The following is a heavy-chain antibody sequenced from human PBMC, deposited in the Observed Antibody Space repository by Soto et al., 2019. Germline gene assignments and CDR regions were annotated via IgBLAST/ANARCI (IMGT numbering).Heavy chain of an antibody. CDR1: GFTFSSHA. CDR2: ISGSGGST. Sequence: GGSLRLSCAASGFTFSSHAMGWVRQAPGKGLEWVSAISGSGGSTFYADSVKGRLTISRDNSKDTLYLQMNSLRAEDTAEYYCAKGGYCSSTTCYGWFDPWGQGTLVTVSS. D-gene: IGHD2-2*01. V-gene: IGHV3-23*01. CDR3: AKGGYCSSTTCYGWFDP. J-gene: IGHJ5*02.